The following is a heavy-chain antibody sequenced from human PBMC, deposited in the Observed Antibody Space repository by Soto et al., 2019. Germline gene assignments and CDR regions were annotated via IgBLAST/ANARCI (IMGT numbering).Heavy chain of an antibody. V-gene: IGHV3-33*01. J-gene: IGHJ4*02. CDR2: IWYDGSNK. D-gene: IGHD5-18*01. CDR3: ARGYSFSDY. CDR1: GFTFSSYG. Sequence: QVQLVESGGGVVQPGRSLRLSCAASGFTFSSYGMHWVRQAPGKGLEWVAVIWYDGSNKYYADSVKGRFTISRDNSKNTLYLQMNSLRAEDTAVYYCARGYSFSDYWGQGTLLTVSS.